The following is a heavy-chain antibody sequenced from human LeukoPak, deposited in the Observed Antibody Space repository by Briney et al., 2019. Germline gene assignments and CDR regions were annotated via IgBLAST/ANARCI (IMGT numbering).Heavy chain of an antibody. CDR3: ARDDIVRATGGFDY. D-gene: IGHD1-26*01. V-gene: IGHV3-66*01. CDR2: IYSWGST. J-gene: IGHJ4*02. CDR1: RLTVSINY. Sequence: PGGSLTLSCAPSRLTVSINYMSCVRHSPGKGLESLSFIYSWGSTYYADSVKGRFPIPRENSKNTLYLQMKSLRAEDPAVYYCARDDIVRATGGFDYWGQGTLVTVSS.